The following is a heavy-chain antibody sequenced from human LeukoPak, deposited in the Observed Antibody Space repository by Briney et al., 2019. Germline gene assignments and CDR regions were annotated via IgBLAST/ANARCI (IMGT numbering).Heavy chain of an antibody. CDR3: ARGLLEIATMLSYFDY. CDR1: GGTFSRYA. V-gene: IGHV1-69*13. CDR2: IIPIFGTA. J-gene: IGHJ4*02. D-gene: IGHD5-24*01. Sequence: SVKVSCKASGGTFSRYAISWVRQAPGQRLEWMGGIIPIFGTANYAQKFQGRVTITADESTSTAYMELSSLRSEDTAVYYCARGLLEIATMLSYFDYWGQGTLVTVSS.